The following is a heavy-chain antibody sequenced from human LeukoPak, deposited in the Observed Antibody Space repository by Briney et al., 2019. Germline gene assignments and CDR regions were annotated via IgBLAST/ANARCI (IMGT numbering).Heavy chain of an antibody. V-gene: IGHV1-18*01. CDR2: ISAYNGNT. D-gene: IGHD2-2*02. CDR1: GYTFTSCG. Sequence: ASVKVSSKASGYTFTSCGISWVRQAPGQGLEWMGWISAYNGNTNYAQKLQGRVTMTTDTSTSTAYMELRSLRSDDTAVYYCARAVVVPAAIPTNWFDPWGQGTLVTVSS. CDR3: ARAVVVPAAIPTNWFDP. J-gene: IGHJ5*02.